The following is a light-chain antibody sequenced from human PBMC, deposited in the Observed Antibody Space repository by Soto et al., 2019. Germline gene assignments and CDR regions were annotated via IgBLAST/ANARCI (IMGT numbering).Light chain of an antibody. V-gene: IGKV3-20*01. J-gene: IGKJ1*01. CDR2: GAS. CDR3: QQYDSPPRT. CDR1: QSVNSNH. Sequence: EIVLTQSPGTLSLSPGERATLSCRASQSVNSNHLAWYQQKPGQGPRVLMYGASSRATGIPDRFSGSGSGTDFTLTISRLEPEDFAVYYCQQYDSPPRTFGQGTKVEIK.